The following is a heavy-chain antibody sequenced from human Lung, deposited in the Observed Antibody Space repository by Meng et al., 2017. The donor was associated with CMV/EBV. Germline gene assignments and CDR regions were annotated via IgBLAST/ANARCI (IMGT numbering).Heavy chain of an antibody. Sequence: GEXXKISCAASGFTFSSYWMSWVRQAPGKGLEWVANIKQDGSEKYYVDSVKGRFTISRDNAKNSLYLQMNSLRAEDTAVYYCAGTAAAGISWSEYFQHRGQGXLVTVSS. CDR2: IKQDGSEK. D-gene: IGHD6-13*01. CDR1: GFTFSSYW. J-gene: IGHJ1*01. CDR3: AGTAAAGISWSEYFQH. V-gene: IGHV3-7*01.